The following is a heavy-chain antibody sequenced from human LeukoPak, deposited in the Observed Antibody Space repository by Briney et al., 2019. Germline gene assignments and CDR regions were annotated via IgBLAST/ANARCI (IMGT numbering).Heavy chain of an antibody. D-gene: IGHD3-22*01. CDR3: AKRGVVIRVILVGFHKEAYYFDS. J-gene: IGHJ4*02. CDR1: GITLSNYG. V-gene: IGHV3-23*01. CDR2: ISDSGGNT. Sequence: HPGGSLRLSCAVSGITLSNYGMSWVRQAPGKGLEWVVGISDSGGNTKYADSVKGRFTISRDNPKNTLYLHMNSLRAEDTAVYFCAKRGVVIRVILVGFHKEAYYFDSWGQGALVTVSS.